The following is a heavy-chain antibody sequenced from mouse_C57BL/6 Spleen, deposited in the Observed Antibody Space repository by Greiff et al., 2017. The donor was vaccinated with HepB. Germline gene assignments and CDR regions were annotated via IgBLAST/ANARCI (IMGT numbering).Heavy chain of an antibody. D-gene: IGHD6-1*01. V-gene: IGHV1-72*01. J-gene: IGHJ2*01. CDR2: IDTNSGGN. CDR3: ARGQLNSSYYFDY. CDR1: GYTFTSYW. Sequence: QVQLQQPGAELVKPGASVKLSCKASGYTFTSYWMTWVKQRPGLGLEWIGRIDTNSGGNKYNEKFKSKATLTVDKPSSTAYKKLSSRTSEYAAVYYCARGQLNSSYYFDYWGQGTTLTVSA.